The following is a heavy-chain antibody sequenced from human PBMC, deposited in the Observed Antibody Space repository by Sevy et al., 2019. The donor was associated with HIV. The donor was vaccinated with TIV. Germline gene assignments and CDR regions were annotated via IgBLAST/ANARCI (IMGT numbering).Heavy chain of an antibody. J-gene: IGHJ3*02. CDR3: AAEDMTTFGGHLRVFDI. D-gene: IGHD3-16*01. Sequence: ASVKVSCKTSGFTFSSSAVQWVRQVRGQRLEWIGWIVVGSDVTNYAQSFQERVTISRDVSTKTVYMDLTSLRSEDTAVYYCAAEDMTTFGGHLRVFDIWGQGTMVTVSS. V-gene: IGHV1-58*01. CDR2: IVVGSDVT. CDR1: GFTFSSSA.